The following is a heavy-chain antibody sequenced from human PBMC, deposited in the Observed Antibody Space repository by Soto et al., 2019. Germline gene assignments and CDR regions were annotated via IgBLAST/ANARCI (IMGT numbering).Heavy chain of an antibody. CDR1: GFTVSSNY. CDR2: IYSGGST. J-gene: IGHJ4*02. CDR3: AREVPLAY. V-gene: IGHV3-53*01. Sequence: PGGSLSLSCAASGFTVSSNYMSWVRQAPGKGLEWVSVIYSGGSTYYADSLKGRFTISRDNSKNTLYLQMNSLRAEDTAVYYCAREVPLAYWGQGTLVTVSS.